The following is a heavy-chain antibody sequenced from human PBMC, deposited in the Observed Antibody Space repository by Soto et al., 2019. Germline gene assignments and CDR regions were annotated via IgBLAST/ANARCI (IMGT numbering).Heavy chain of an antibody. V-gene: IGHV1-69*13. CDR3: ARDHRHGDYAYIDY. CDR1: GGTFSSHA. Sequence: SVKVSCKASGGTFSSHAISWVRQAPGQGLEWMGGIITFFKATNYAQKFQGRITITADDSTSTAYMDLYSLRSEDTAVYYCARDHRHGDYAYIDYWGQGTLVTVSS. CDR2: IITFFKAT. D-gene: IGHD4-17*01. J-gene: IGHJ4*02.